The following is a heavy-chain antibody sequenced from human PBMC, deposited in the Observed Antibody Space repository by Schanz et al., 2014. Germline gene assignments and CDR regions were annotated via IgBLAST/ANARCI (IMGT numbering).Heavy chain of an antibody. CDR2: IWYDGNNK. D-gene: IGHD1-26*01. CDR3: VKDLQRELLRDDHYYGMDV. V-gene: IGHV3-33*06. J-gene: IGHJ6*02. Sequence: VQLLESGGGLVQPGGSLKLSCSASGFTFRNYALSWVRQAPGKGLAWVAVIWYDGNNKYYADSVKGRFTISRDNSKNTLYLEMNSLRAEDTAVYYCVKDLQRELLRDDHYYGMDVWGQGTTVTVSS. CDR1: GFTFRNYA.